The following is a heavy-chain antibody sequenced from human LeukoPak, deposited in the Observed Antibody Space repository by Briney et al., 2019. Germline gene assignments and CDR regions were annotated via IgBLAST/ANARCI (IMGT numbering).Heavy chain of an antibody. V-gene: IGHV3-7*01. J-gene: IGHJ4*02. D-gene: IGHD1-14*01. CDR2: IKEDGSEE. Sequence: GWSLRLSCVASGFSFSTYWMSWVRQAPGKGLEWVANIKEDGSEEYYVDSLKGRFTISRDNVRNSLYLQINSLRVEDTAVYYCGRDSFETDIDYWGQGTLVTVSS. CDR1: GFSFSTYW. CDR3: GRDSFETDIDY.